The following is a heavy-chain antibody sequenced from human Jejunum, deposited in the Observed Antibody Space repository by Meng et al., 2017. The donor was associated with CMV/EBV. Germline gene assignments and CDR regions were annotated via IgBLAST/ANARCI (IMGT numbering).Heavy chain of an antibody. D-gene: IGHD2-2*01. CDR3: ARALHCSNPNCNDPAY. V-gene: IGHV3-48*03. CDR1: GFTFSKYT. J-gene: IGHJ4*02. Sequence: GFTFSKYTMNWLRQAPGKGPGWVSHTWNGGAIYGDSVKGRFTTTRDNAKNSLYLEMNSLRAEDTAVYYCARALHCSNPNCNDPAYWGQGTLVTVSS. CDR2: TWNGGAI.